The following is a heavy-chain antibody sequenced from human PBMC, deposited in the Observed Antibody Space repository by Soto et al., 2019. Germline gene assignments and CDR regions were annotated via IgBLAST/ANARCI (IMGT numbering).Heavy chain of an antibody. CDR3: ARGSRTGTTGYYFDY. CDR1: GGSISSYY. J-gene: IGHJ4*02. CDR2: IYYSGST. D-gene: IGHD1-1*01. Sequence: SETLSLTCTVSGGSISSYYWSWIRRPPGKGLEWIGYIYYSGSTYYNPSLKSRVTISVDTSKNQFSLRLTSMTAVDTSVYYCARGSRTGTTGYYFDYGGPGMLVTVSS. V-gene: IGHV4-59*01.